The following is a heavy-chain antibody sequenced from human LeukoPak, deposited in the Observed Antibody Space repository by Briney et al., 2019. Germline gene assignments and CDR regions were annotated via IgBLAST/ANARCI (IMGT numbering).Heavy chain of an antibody. CDR2: ISWNSGSI. V-gene: IGHV3-9*03. Sequence: GGSLRLSCAASGFTFDDYAMHWVRQAPGKGLEWVSGISWNSGSIGYADSVKGRFTISRDNAKNSLYLQMNSLRAEDMALYYCAKDIFRRGYSYGYGAFDIWGRGTMVTVSS. J-gene: IGHJ3*02. CDR3: AKDIFRRGYSYGYGAFDI. D-gene: IGHD5-18*01. CDR1: GFTFDDYA.